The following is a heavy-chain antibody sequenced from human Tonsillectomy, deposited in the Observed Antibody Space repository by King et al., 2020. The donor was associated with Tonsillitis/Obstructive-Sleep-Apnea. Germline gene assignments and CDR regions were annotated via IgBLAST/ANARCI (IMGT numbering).Heavy chain of an antibody. D-gene: IGHD6-6*01. V-gene: IGHV4-59*01. CDR2: IYYSGST. CDR1: GGSITTYY. J-gene: IGHJ5*02. Sequence: LQLQESGPGLVKPSETLSLTCTVSGGSITTYYWSWIRQPPGKGLEWIGYIYYSGSTNYNPSLKSRVPISVDTSKIQFSLKLSSVTAADTAVYYCARDRGIAAPWFDPWGQGTLVTVSS. CDR3: ARDRGIAAPWFDP.